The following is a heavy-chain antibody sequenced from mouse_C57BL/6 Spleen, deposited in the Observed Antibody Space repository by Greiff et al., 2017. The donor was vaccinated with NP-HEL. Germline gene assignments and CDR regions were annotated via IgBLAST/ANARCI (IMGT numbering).Heavy chain of an antibody. CDR1: GYTFTSYW. CDR3: ARYDGSSPFDY. Sequence: VQLQQSGAELVKPGASVKLSCKASGYTFTSYWMQWVKQRPGQGLEWIGEIDPSDSYTNYNQKFKGKATLTVDTSSSTAYMQLSSLTSEDSAVYYCARYDGSSPFDYWGQGTTLTVSS. J-gene: IGHJ2*01. D-gene: IGHD1-1*01. CDR2: IDPSDSYT. V-gene: IGHV1-50*01.